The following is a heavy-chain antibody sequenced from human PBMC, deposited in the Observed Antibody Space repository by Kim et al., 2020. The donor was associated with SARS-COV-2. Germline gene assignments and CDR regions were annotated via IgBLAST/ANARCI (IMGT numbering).Heavy chain of an antibody. J-gene: IGHJ6*02. CDR3: AREEDQLLSHYYGMDV. Sequence: DSVKGRFTNARDNSKNTLYRQMNSLRAEDTAVYYCAREEDQLLSHYYGMDVWGQGTTVTVSS. D-gene: IGHD2-2*01. V-gene: IGHV3-30*01.